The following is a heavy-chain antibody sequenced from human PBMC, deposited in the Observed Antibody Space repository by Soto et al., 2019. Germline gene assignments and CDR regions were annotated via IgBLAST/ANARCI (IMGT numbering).Heavy chain of an antibody. J-gene: IGHJ5*02. Sequence: QVQLVQSGAEVKKPGASVKVSCKASGYTFTGYYMHWVRQAPGQGLEWMGWINPNSGGTNYAQKFQGWVTMTRDTSISTAYMELSRLRSDDTAVYYCAIAARPTRVGVGAWFDPWGQGTLVTVSS. D-gene: IGHD6-6*01. CDR2: INPNSGGT. CDR3: AIAARPTRVGVGAWFDP. CDR1: GYTFTGYY. V-gene: IGHV1-2*04.